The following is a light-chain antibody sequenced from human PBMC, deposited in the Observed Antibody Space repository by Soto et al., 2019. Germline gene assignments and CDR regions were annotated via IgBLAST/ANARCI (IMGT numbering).Light chain of an antibody. V-gene: IGKV1-17*01. CDR1: QGIRSE. Sequence: QMTQSPSSLSASVGDRVTITCRASQGIRSELGWYQQKPGKAPNLLIYTASNLQSGVPSRFSGSGSGTEFTLTISSLQPDDFATYYCQQYDTYFRTFGQGTKVDIK. CDR3: QQYDTYFRT. CDR2: TAS. J-gene: IGKJ2*01.